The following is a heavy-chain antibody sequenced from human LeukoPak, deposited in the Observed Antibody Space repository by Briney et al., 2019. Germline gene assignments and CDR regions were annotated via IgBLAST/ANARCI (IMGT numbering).Heavy chain of an antibody. D-gene: IGHD4-17*01. CDR1: GYTFTGYY. CDR2: INPNSGGT. CDR3: ARDLYGELAPILTEDY. Sequence: ASVKASCKASGYTFTGYYMHCVRQAPGQGREGMGWINPNSGGTKYPQKFQGRVTMPRDRPINTPDMALRRQRSDDTPVCYCARDLYGELAPILTEDYWGQGTLVTVSS. J-gene: IGHJ4*02. V-gene: IGHV1-2*02.